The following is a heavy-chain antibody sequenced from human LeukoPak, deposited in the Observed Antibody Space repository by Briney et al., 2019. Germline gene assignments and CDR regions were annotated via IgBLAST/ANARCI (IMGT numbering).Heavy chain of an antibody. CDR1: GFTFSSYA. CDR3: AKAKEVTMIVVVITILDY. J-gene: IGHJ4*02. Sequence: GGSLRLSCAASGFTFSSYAMSWVRQAPGKGLEWVSAISGSGGSTYYADSVKGRFTISRDNSKNTLYLQMNSLRAEDTAVYYCAKAKEVTMIVVVITILDYWGQGTLVTVSS. D-gene: IGHD3-22*01. V-gene: IGHV3-23*01. CDR2: ISGSGGST.